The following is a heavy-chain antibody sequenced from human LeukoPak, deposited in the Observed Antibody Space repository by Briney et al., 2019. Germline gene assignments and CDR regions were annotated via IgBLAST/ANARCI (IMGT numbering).Heavy chain of an antibody. V-gene: IGHV1-2*02. CDR3: ARGSIAARFYYYYMDV. CDR1: GYTFTSYG. D-gene: IGHD6-6*01. CDR2: INPNSGGT. Sequence: ASVKVSCKASGYTFTSYGISWVRQAPGQGLEWMGWINPNSGGTNYAQKFQGRVTMTRDTSISTAYMELSRLRSDDTAVYYCARGSIAARFYYYYMDVWGKGTTVTVSS. J-gene: IGHJ6*03.